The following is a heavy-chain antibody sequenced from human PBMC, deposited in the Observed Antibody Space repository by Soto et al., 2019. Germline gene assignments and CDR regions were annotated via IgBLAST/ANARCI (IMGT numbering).Heavy chain of an antibody. CDR3: AHSNQNGFSH. Sequence: QITLKESGPTLVKPTQTLTLTCTFSGFSLSTSGVGVGWIRQPPGTALEWLALIYWDDDKRYSPSLKSRLTITKDTSKTQVVLTMTNICPVDTAIYFCAHSNQNGFSHWGQRTLVTVSS. V-gene: IGHV2-5*02. D-gene: IGHD1-1*01. J-gene: IGHJ4*02. CDR1: GFSLSTSGVG. CDR2: IYWDDDK.